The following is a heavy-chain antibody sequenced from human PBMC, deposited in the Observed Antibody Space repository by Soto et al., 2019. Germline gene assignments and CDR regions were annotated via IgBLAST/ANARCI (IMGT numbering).Heavy chain of an antibody. CDR2: IIPMFPTA. Sequence: SVKVSCKASGGTFSNHAISWVRQAPGQGLEWVGGIIPMFPTADYAQRFQGRVTITADDSTTTVYMELSGLRPEDTAMYYCARDDATYCGGDCYRYFYYGMDVWGQGTTVTVSS. CDR3: ARDDATYCGGDCYRYFYYGMDV. D-gene: IGHD2-21*02. CDR1: GGTFSNHA. J-gene: IGHJ6*02. V-gene: IGHV1-69*13.